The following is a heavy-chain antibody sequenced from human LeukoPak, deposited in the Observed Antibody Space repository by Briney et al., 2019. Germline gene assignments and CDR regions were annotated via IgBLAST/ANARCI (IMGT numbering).Heavy chain of an antibody. CDR2: IYYSGST. V-gene: IGHV4-39*07. CDR3: AREGARWELTPIDY. CDR1: GGSVSSSSYY. J-gene: IGHJ4*02. Sequence: SETLSLTCTVSGGSVSSSSYYWGWIRQPPGKGLEWIGSIYYSGSTYYNPSLKSRVTISVDTSNNQFSLKLTSVTAADTAVYYCAREGARWELTPIDYWGQGTLVTVSS. D-gene: IGHD1-26*01.